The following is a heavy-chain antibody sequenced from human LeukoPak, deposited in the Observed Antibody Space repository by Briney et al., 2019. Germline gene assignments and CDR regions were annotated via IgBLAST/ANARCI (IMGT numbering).Heavy chain of an antibody. CDR3: ARESITGHRDFDY. Sequence: GGSLRLSCADSGFTFGSYSMNWVRQAPGKGLEWISYISSGSRTIYYGDCVDGRFTVSRDNPKNSLYLQMRSLRAEDTAVYYCARESITGHRDFDYWGQGTLVTVSS. CDR1: GFTFGSYS. V-gene: IGHV3-48*01. D-gene: IGHD1-20*01. J-gene: IGHJ4*02. CDR2: ISSGSRTI.